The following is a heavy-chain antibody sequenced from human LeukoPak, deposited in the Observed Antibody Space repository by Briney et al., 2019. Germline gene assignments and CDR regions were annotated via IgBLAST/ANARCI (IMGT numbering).Heavy chain of an antibody. CDR2: ISSSSSYI. CDR3: AKSEGYNYGYPLDY. D-gene: IGHD5-18*01. CDR1: GFTFSSYS. J-gene: IGHJ4*02. V-gene: IGHV3-21*01. Sequence: GGSLRLSCAASGFTFSSYSMNWVRQAPGKGLEWVSSISSSSSYIYYADSVKGRFTISRDNAKNSLYLQMHSLRAEDTAVYYCAKSEGYNYGYPLDYWGQGTLVTVSS.